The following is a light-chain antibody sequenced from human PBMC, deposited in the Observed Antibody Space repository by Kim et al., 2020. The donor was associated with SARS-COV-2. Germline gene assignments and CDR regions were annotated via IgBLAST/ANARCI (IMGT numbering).Light chain of an antibody. Sequence: SRGERATHSCRASQSVSSSYLAWYQQKPGQAPRLIIYGASSRATGIPDRFSGSGSGKDFTLTISRLEPEDFAVYYCQQYGSSPRTFGQGTKVDIK. CDR3: QQYGSSPRT. CDR1: QSVSSSY. V-gene: IGKV3-20*01. CDR2: GAS. J-gene: IGKJ1*01.